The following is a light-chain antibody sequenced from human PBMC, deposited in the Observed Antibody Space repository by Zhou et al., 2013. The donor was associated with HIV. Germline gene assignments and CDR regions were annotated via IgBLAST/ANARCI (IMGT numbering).Light chain of an antibody. V-gene: IGKV3-11*01. J-gene: IGKJ1*01. CDR3: QQRSYWT. CDR1: QSVSSY. Sequence: IVLAQSPATLSLSPGERATLSCRASQSVSSYLAWYQQKPGQAPRLLIYDASNRAPGIPARFSGSGSGTDFTLTISSLEPEDFAVYYCQQRSYWTFGQGTKVEIK. CDR2: DAS.